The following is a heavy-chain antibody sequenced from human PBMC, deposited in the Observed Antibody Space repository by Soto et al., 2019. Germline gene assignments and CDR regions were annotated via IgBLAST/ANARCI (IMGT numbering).Heavy chain of an antibody. CDR2: ISASGGNA. J-gene: IGHJ4*02. CDR1: GFTFRSYA. D-gene: IGHD5-18*01. CDR3: VRSGYSYGPNKYYFDY. Sequence: VQLLESGGALAQPGGSLRLSCAASGFTFRSYARSWVRQAPGKGLEWVSGISASGGNAYHAESVKGRFTVSRDNIKNILDLQMNSLRVDGTAVYHCVRSGYSYGPNKYYFDYWGQGTLVSVSS. V-gene: IGHV3-23*01.